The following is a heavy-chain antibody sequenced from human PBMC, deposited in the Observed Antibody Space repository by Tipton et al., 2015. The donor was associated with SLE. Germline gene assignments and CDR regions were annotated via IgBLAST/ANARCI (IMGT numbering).Heavy chain of an antibody. D-gene: IGHD5-18*01. CDR3: ARGSAAMATGFDY. CDR1: GGTFSSYT. Sequence: QSGAEVKKPGSSVKVSCKASGGTFSSYTISWVRQAPGQGLEWMGRIIPILGIANYAQKFQGRVTMTTDTSTSTAYMELRSLRSDDTAVYYCARGSAAMATGFDYWGQGTLVTVSS. CDR2: IIPILGIA. J-gene: IGHJ4*02. V-gene: IGHV1-69*04.